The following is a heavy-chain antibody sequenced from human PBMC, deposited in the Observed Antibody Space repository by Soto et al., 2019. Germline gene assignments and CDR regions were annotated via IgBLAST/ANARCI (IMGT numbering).Heavy chain of an antibody. D-gene: IGHD5-12*01. CDR1: GGSVSSGSYY. CDR3: ARYSGYDMPMFYP. J-gene: IGHJ5*02. Sequence: QVQLQESGPGLVKPSETLSLTCTVSGGSVSSGSYYWSWIRQPPGKGLEWIGYIYYSGSTNYNPSRKRRVTISVDTSKNQFSLKLSAVTAADTAVYYCARYSGYDMPMFYPWGQGTLVTVSS. CDR2: IYYSGST. V-gene: IGHV4-61*01.